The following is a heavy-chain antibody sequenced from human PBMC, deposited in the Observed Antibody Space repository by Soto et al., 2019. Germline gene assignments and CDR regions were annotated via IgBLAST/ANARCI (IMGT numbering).Heavy chain of an antibody. Sequence: GGSLRLSCAASGFTFDDYAMHWVRQAPGKGLEWVSGISWNSGSIGYADSVKGRFTISRDNAKNSLYLQMNSLRAEDTALYYCAKSHGSGSYPSYYFDYWGQGTLVTVSS. D-gene: IGHD3-10*01. CDR2: ISWNSGSI. V-gene: IGHV3-9*01. CDR1: GFTFDDYA. J-gene: IGHJ4*02. CDR3: AKSHGSGSYPSYYFDY.